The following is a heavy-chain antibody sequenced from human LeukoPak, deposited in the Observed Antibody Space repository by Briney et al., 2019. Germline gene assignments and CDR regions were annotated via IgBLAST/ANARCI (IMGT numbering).Heavy chain of an antibody. Sequence: GGSLKLSCAASGFTFSGSAMHWVRQASGKGLEWVGRIRSKANSYATVYAASVKGRFTISRDDSKNTAYLQVNSLRVEDTAVYFCARARIAAPLLDYWGQGTLVTVSS. CDR2: IRSKANSYAT. CDR3: ARARIAAPLLDY. J-gene: IGHJ4*02. D-gene: IGHD6-13*01. CDR1: GFTFSGSA. V-gene: IGHV3-73*01.